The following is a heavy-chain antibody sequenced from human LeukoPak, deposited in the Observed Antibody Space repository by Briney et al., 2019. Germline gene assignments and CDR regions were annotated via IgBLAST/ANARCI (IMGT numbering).Heavy chain of an antibody. CDR1: GFTFRSYW. D-gene: IGHD6-19*01. J-gene: IGHJ4*02. Sequence: GGSLRLSRAASGFTFRSYWMSWVRQAPGTGREGVANINQDESDRYYVDSVKGRFTISRDNAKNSVYLQMNSLRAEDAAVYYCARILYNSGWSIDYWGQGALVTVSS. CDR2: INQDESDR. CDR3: ARILYNSGWSIDY. V-gene: IGHV3-7*01.